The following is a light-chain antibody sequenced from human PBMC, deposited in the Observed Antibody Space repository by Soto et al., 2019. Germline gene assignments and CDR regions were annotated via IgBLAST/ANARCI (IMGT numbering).Light chain of an antibody. CDR1: QSVSSN. CDR3: QQYNNWPGT. CDR2: GAY. J-gene: IGKJ1*01. Sequence: EIVMTQSPANLSVSPGERATLSCRASQSVSSNLAWYQQKPGQAPRLLIYGAYTRATGIPARFSGSGSGTEFTLTISSLQSEDFAVYYCQQYNNWPGTFGQGTKVEIK. V-gene: IGKV3-15*01.